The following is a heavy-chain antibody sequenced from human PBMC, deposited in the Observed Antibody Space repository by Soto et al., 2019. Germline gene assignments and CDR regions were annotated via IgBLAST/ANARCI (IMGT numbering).Heavy chain of an antibody. J-gene: IGHJ3*02. V-gene: IGHV3-74*01. Sequence: EVQLVESGGGLIQPGGSLRLSCAASGFTFSSNWMHWVRQAPGEGLVWVSRINSDGSSTTYADSVKGRFTISRDNAKNTLYLLMNSLRAEDTAVYYCASGNWNTAFDIWGQGTMVTVSS. D-gene: IGHD1-1*01. CDR1: GFTFSSNW. CDR2: INSDGSST. CDR3: ASGNWNTAFDI.